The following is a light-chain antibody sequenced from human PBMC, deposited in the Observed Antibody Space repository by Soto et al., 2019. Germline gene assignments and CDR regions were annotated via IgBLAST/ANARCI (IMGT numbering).Light chain of an antibody. CDR2: DVS. V-gene: IGKV3-11*01. Sequence: EVVLTQSPATLSLSPGERATLSCRASQSVTKYLAWYQQKPGQALRLLIYDVSKRATGIPARFSGSGSETDFTLTISSLESVDFAVYYCHQRSNWPLTCGGGTKLEIK. CDR1: QSVTKY. CDR3: HQRSNWPLT. J-gene: IGKJ4*02.